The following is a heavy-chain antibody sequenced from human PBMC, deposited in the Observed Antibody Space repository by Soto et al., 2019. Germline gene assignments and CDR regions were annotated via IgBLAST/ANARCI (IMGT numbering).Heavy chain of an antibody. Sequence: QLQLQESGPGLVKPSETLSLTCTVSGGSLSSSSSYWGWIRQPPGKGLEWIGSMSYSGSTYHNPSLKSRFTLSVDTSQSRFSLKLTSVTAADTAVYYSARHRAPSVYDPISGCFDSWGQGILVTASS. J-gene: IGHJ4*02. V-gene: IGHV4-39*01. CDR2: MSYSGST. CDR1: GGSLSSSSSY. D-gene: IGHD5-12*01. CDR3: ARHRAPSVYDPISGCFDS.